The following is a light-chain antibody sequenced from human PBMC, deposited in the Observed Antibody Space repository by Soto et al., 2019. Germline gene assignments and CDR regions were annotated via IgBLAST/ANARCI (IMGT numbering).Light chain of an antibody. CDR1: SSDVGNYNY. J-gene: IGLJ1*01. CDR3: CSYAGSYTYV. CDR2: DVT. Sequence: QSALTQPRSVSGSPGQSVTISCTGTSSDVGNYNYVSWYQQYPGKVPKLMIYDVTRRPSGVPDRVSASKSGNTASLTSSGLQAEDEADDYCCSYAGSYTYVFGSGTKLTVL. V-gene: IGLV2-11*01.